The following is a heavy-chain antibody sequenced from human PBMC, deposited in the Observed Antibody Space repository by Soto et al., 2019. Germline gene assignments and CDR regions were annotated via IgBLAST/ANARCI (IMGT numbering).Heavy chain of an antibody. CDR2: ISPYNGNT. D-gene: IGHD6-6*01. V-gene: IGHV1-18*01. CDR1: GYTFTSYG. CDR3: ARVLWAGQLVVFDY. J-gene: IGHJ4*02. Sequence: GASVKVSCKASGYTFTSYGISWVRQAPGQGLEWMGWISPYNGNTNYAQKLQGRVTMTTDTSTSTAYMELRSLRSDDTAVYYCARVLWAGQLVVFDYWGQGTLVTVSS.